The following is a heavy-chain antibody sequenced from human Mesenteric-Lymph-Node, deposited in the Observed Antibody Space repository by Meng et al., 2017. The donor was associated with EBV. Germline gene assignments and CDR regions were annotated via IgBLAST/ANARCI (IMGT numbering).Heavy chain of an antibody. D-gene: IGHD5-24*01. Sequence: QGHLVQSGAEVKKPGASVKVSCKASGYTFTSYDNNWVRQATGQGLEWMGWMNPNSGATGSTQKFQGRVTMTRNTSISTAYMELNSLTSEDTAVYYCSRDSIYNGQDSWGQGTLVTVSS. CDR1: GYTFTSYD. V-gene: IGHV1-8*01. CDR3: SRDSIYNGQDS. CDR2: MNPNSGAT. J-gene: IGHJ4*02.